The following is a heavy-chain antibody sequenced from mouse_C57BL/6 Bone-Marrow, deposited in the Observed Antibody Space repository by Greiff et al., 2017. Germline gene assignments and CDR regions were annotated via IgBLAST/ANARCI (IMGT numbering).Heavy chain of an antibody. Sequence: EVQLQQSGPELVKPGASVKISCKASGYTFTDYYMNWVKQSHGKSLEWIGDINPNNGGTSYNQKFKGKATLTVDKSSSTAYMELRSLTSEDSAVYYCARIYYYGSNYFDYWGQGTTLTVSS. CDR1: GYTFTDYY. D-gene: IGHD1-1*01. CDR3: ARIYYYGSNYFDY. CDR2: INPNNGGT. J-gene: IGHJ2*01. V-gene: IGHV1-26*01.